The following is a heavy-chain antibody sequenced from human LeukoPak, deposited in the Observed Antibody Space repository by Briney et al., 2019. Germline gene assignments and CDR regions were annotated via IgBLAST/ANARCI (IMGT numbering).Heavy chain of an antibody. CDR3: AKDQTILGAFDI. Sequence: PGGSLRLSCAAAGFTFSSYAMSWVRQAPGKGLDWVSAISGSGGSTYYADSVKGRFTISRDNSKNTLYLQMNSLRAEDTAVYYCAKDQTILGAFDIWGQGTMVTVSS. CDR2: ISGSGGST. J-gene: IGHJ3*02. CDR1: GFTFSSYA. D-gene: IGHD3-3*01. V-gene: IGHV3-23*01.